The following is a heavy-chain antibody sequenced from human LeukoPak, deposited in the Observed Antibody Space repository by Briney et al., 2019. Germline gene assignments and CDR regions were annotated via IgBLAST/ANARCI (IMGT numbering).Heavy chain of an antibody. CDR3: ATGRFWSGHFDY. CDR1: GYTLTELS. D-gene: IGHD3-3*01. V-gene: IGHV1-24*01. Sequence: ASVKVSCKVSGYTLTELSMHWVRQAPGKGLEWMGGFDPEDGETIYAQKFQGRVTMTEDTSTDTAYMELSSLRSEDTAVYYCATGRFWSGHFDYWGQGTLATVSS. CDR2: FDPEDGET. J-gene: IGHJ4*02.